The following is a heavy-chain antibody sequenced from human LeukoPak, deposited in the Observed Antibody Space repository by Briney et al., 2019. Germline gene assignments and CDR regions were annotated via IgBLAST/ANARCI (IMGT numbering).Heavy chain of an antibody. V-gene: IGHV3-23*01. J-gene: IGHJ4*02. CDR3: ANSEPPSYYYDSGGYSDY. CDR2: ISGSGGST. CDR1: EFMFSAYA. Sequence: PGGSLRLSCAASEFMFSAYAMTWVRQAPGKGLEWVSAISGSGGSTYYADSVKGRFTISRDNSKNTLYLQMNSLRAEDTAVYYCANSEPPSYYYDSGGYSDYWGQGTLVTVSS. D-gene: IGHD3-22*01.